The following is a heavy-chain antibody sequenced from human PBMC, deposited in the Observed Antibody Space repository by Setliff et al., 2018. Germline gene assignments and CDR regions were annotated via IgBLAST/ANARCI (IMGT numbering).Heavy chain of an antibody. D-gene: IGHD3-22*01. J-gene: IGHJ5*02. CDR1: GFSISSGYY. Sequence: SETLSLTCAVSGFSISSGYYWGWIRQPPGKGLEWIVNIHHSGKAYYNPSLKSRVTMAVDTSKNHVSLKLSSVTAADTAVYYCARAHTWSLPNDNSGYPGWFDPWGQGTLVTVSS. CDR2: IHHSGKA. CDR3: ARAHTWSLPNDNSGYPGWFDP. V-gene: IGHV4-38-2*01.